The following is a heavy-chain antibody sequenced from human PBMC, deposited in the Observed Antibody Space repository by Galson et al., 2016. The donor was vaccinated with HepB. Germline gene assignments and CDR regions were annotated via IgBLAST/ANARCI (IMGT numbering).Heavy chain of an antibody. CDR2: ISGHNGNT. J-gene: IGHJ3*01. V-gene: IGHV1-18*01. D-gene: IGHD3-9*01. CDR3: AKGLKFYGVLTGDAFDV. Sequence: SVKVSCKASGYSFSSYGVSWVRQAPGQGLEWMGWISGHNGNTRYSEKFLGRVTMTTDTPASTAYLELRSLRGDDTALYFCAKGLKFYGVLTGDAFDVWGQGTVVAVSA. CDR1: GYSFSSYG.